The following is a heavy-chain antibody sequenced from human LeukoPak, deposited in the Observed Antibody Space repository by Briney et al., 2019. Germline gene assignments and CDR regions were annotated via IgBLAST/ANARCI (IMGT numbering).Heavy chain of an antibody. V-gene: IGHV3-30*18. CDR1: GFTFSSYG. CDR3: AKDGSTNSSSWYEGGDAFDI. D-gene: IGHD6-13*01. J-gene: IGHJ3*02. CDR2: ISYDGSNK. Sequence: GGSLRLSCAASGFTFSSYGMHWVRQAPGKGLEWVAVISYDGSNKYYADSVKGRFTISRDNSKNSLYLQMNSLRAEDTAVYYCAKDGSTNSSSWYEGGDAFDIWGQGTMVTVSS.